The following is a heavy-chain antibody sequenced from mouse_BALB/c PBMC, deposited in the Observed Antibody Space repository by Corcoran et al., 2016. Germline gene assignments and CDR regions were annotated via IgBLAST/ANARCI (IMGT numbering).Heavy chain of an antibody. CDR3: SRRYGSTLYYYAMDY. J-gene: IGHJ4*01. V-gene: IGHV8-12*01. CDR2: IYWDDYK. CDR1: GFSLSTSGMG. Sequence: QVTLKESGPGILQPSQTLSLTCSFSGFSLSTSGMGVSWIRQPSGKGLEWLAHIYWDDYKRYNPSLKSRLKISKDTSRNQVFLKITSVDTADTATYDCSRRYGSTLYYYAMDYWGQGTSVTVSS. D-gene: IGHD1-1*01.